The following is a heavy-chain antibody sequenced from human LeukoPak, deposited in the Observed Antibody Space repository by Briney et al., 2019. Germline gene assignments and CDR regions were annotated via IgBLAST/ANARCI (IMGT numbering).Heavy chain of an antibody. J-gene: IGHJ4*02. CDR2: IYHSGSA. D-gene: IGHD1-7*01. Sequence: SQTLSLTCAVSGGSISSGGYSWSWIRQPPGKGLEWIGYIYHSGSAYYVPSLNSRVTISVDTSKNQFSLKLISVTAADTAVYYCAREGTTTPYYFDYWGQGTLVTVSS. CDR3: AREGTTTPYYFDY. V-gene: IGHV4-30-2*01. CDR1: GGSISSGGYS.